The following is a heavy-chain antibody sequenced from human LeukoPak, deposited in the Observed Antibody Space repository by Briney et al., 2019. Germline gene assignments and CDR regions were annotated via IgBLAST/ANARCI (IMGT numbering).Heavy chain of an antibody. CDR3: ARAVSCTNGACSHDAFHI. V-gene: IGHV3-21*01. Sequence: PGGSLRLSCAASGFTLSSYTINWVRQAPGKGLEWVSSISGNSNYIYYADSVKGRFTISRDSAKSSLYLQMNSLRAEDTAVYYCARAVSCTNGACSHDAFHIWGLGTMVTVSS. CDR1: GFTLSSYT. J-gene: IGHJ3*02. D-gene: IGHD2-8*01. CDR2: ISGNSNYI.